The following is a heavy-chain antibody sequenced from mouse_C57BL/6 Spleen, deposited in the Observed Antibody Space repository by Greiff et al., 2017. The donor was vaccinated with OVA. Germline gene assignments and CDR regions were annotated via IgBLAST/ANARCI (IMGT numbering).Heavy chain of an antibody. Sequence: VQLQESGPGLVQPSQTLSITCTASGFSLTSYGVHWVRQSPGKGLEWLGVIWSGGSTDYNAAFMSRLSITKDNSKTQVFFKMNSVQADDAAIYYGTKDGYDWFADWGQGTLVTVSA. V-gene: IGHV2-5*01. CDR2: IWSGGST. D-gene: IGHD2-2*01. J-gene: IGHJ3*01. CDR1: GFSLTSYG. CDR3: TKDGYDWFAD.